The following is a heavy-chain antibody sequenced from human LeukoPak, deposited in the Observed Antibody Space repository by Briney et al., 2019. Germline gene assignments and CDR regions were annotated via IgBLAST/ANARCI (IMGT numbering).Heavy chain of an antibody. J-gene: IGHJ4*02. CDR2: ISGSGGNT. V-gene: IGHV3-23*01. D-gene: IGHD2-21*01. CDR3: ATQKGDSPDY. CDR1: GFSLSDYG. Sequence: GGSLRLSCSASGFSLSDYGMSWVRQAPGKGLEWVSDISGSGGNTYYGDSVKGRFTISRDNSKNTLYLQMNSLRAEDTAVYYCATQKGDSPDYWGQGTLVTVSS.